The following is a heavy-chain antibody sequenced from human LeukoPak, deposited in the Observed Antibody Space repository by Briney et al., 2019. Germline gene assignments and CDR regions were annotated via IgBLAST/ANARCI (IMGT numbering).Heavy chain of an antibody. CDR1: GGTFSSYA. D-gene: IGHD2-15*01. Sequence: SVKVSCKASGGTFSSYAIRWVRQAPGQGLEWMGRTIPIFTTTNYAQKFQGRVTITTDESTSTAYMELSSLRSEDTALYYCATVTCSGGSCYEDSWGQGTLITVSS. J-gene: IGHJ4*02. V-gene: IGHV1-69*05. CDR2: TIPIFTTT. CDR3: ATVTCSGGSCYEDS.